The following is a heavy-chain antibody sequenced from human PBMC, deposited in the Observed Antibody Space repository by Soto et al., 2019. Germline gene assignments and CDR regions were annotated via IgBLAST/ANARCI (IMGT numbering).Heavy chain of an antibody. CDR3: AKDSIPYSSSYDLDH. CDR2: ITGTGVSI. CDR1: GFSFSGYA. V-gene: IGHV3-23*01. J-gene: IGHJ4*02. D-gene: IGHD6-6*01. Sequence: EEQLLESGGGLVQPGGSLRLSCVASGFSFSGYAMSWVRQAPGKGLVWVSSITGTGVSIYYADSVRGRFTISRDNSKNTLYLQMSSLRAEDAARYYCAKDSIPYSSSYDLDHWGRGALVTVSS.